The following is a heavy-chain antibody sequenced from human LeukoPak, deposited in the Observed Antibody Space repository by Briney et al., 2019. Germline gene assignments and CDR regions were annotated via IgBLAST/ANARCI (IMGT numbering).Heavy chain of an antibody. V-gene: IGHV4-30-2*01. CDR2: IYHSGST. J-gene: IGHJ5*02. CDR3: ARASGIAAAHWFDP. D-gene: IGHD6-13*01. Sequence: SETLSLTCAVSGGSISSGGYSWSWIRQPPGKGLEWIGYIYHSGSTYYNPSLKSRVTISVDRSKNQFSLKLSSVTAADTAVYYCARASGIAAAHWFDPWGQGTLVTVSS. CDR1: GGSISSGGYS.